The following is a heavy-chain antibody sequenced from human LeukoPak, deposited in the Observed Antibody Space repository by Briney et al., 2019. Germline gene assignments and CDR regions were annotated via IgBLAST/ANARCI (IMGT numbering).Heavy chain of an antibody. D-gene: IGHD6-13*01. CDR2: TYYRSKWYN. CDR3: AREEYSSSWYRGDAFDI. Sequence: SQTLSLTCAISGDSVSSNSAAWNWIRQSPSRGLEWLGRTYYRSKWYNDYAVSVKSRITINPDTSKIQFSLQLNSVTPEDTAVYYCAREEYSSSWYRGDAFDIWGQGTMVTVSS. CDR1: GDSVSSNSAA. J-gene: IGHJ3*02. V-gene: IGHV6-1*01.